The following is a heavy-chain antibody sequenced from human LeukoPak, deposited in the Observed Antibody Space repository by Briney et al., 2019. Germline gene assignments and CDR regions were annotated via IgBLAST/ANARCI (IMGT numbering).Heavy chain of an antibody. CDR2: ISYDGSNK. CDR3: ARNGRFCSGGSCYSVY. D-gene: IGHD2-15*01. V-gene: IGHV3-30*03. J-gene: IGHJ4*02. CDR1: GFTFSSYG. Sequence: QTGGSLRLSCAASGFTFSSYGMHWVRQAPGKGLEWVAVISYDGSNKYYADSVKGRFTISRDNSKNTLYLQMNSLRADDTAVYYCARNGRFCSGGSCYSVYWGQGTLVTVSS.